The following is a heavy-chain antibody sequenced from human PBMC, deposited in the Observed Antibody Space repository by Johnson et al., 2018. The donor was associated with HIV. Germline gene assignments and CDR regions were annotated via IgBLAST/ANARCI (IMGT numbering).Heavy chain of an antibody. CDR1: GFTFSNAW. CDR3: ARDGVIRGVRYAFDL. CDR2: IHSGGST. D-gene: IGHD3-10*01. V-gene: IGHV3-66*01. J-gene: IGHJ3*01. Sequence: VQLVESGGGLVQPGGSLRLSCAASGFTFSNAWMSWVRQAPGKGLEWVSVIHSGGSTYYADSVKGRFTISRDNAKNSVYLQMNSLRAEDTAVYYCARDGVIRGVRYAFDLWGQGTMVSVSS.